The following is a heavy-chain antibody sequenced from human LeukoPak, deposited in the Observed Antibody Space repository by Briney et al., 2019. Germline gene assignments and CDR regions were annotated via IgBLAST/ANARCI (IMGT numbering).Heavy chain of an antibody. CDR2: ISSSSSYI. V-gene: IGHV3-21*01. J-gene: IGHJ4*02. CDR1: GFTFSSYS. D-gene: IGHD3-16*01. Sequence: GGSLRLSCAASGFTFSSYSMNWVRQAPGKGLEWVSSISSSSSYINYADSVKGRFTISRDNAKNSLYLQMNSLRAEDTAVYYFARKLNGYGYYFFDYWGPGTLVTVSS. CDR3: ARKLNGYGYYFFDY.